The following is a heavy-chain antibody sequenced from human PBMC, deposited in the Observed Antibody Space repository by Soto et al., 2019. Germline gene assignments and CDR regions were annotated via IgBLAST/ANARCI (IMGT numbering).Heavy chain of an antibody. D-gene: IGHD4-17*01. J-gene: IGHJ6*01. V-gene: IGHV1-69*02. CDR2: IIPILGIA. CDR1: GGTFSSYT. Sequence: QVQLVQSGAEVKKPGSSVKVSCKASGGTFSSYTISWVRQAPGQGLEWMGRIIPILGIANYAQKFQGRVTITADKSTSTAYMELSSLRSEDTAVYYCAFTLPWKLYGDLELTPPLLDYYGMDVW. CDR3: AFTLPWKLYGDLELTPPLLDYYGMDV.